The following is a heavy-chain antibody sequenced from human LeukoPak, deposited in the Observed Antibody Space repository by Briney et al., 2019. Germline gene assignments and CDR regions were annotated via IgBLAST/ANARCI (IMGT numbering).Heavy chain of an antibody. J-gene: IGHJ6*03. V-gene: IGHV1-69*06. CDR2: IIPIFGTA. CDR3: ASRDGRQWLGDYYYYMDV. Sequence: ASVKVSCKASGGTFSSYAISWVRQAPGQGLEWMGGIIPIFGTANYAQKFQGRVTITADKSTSTAYMELSSLRSEDTAVYYCASRDGRQWLGDYYYYMDVWGKGATVTVSS. D-gene: IGHD6-19*01. CDR1: GGTFSSYA.